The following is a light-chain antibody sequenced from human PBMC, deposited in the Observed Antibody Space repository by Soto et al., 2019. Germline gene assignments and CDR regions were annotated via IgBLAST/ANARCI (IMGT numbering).Light chain of an antibody. CDR2: WAS. CDR3: QQYYSTPFT. V-gene: IGKV4-1*01. J-gene: IGKJ3*01. Sequence: IVMTQSPDSLAVSLGERATINCKSSQSVLYSSNNKSYLAWYQQKLGQPPNLLIYWASTRESGVPDRFSGSGSGRDFTLTISSLQDEDVAFYYCQQYYSTPFTFGPGTKVEIK. CDR1: QSVLYSSNNKSY.